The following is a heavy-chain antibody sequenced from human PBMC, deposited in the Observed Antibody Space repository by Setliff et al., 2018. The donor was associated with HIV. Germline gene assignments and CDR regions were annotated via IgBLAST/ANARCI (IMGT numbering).Heavy chain of an antibody. J-gene: IGHJ4*02. CDR2: IIPFYAVA. D-gene: IGHD2-2*01. CDR1: GGTFSSHS. V-gene: IGHV1-69*10. Sequence: SVKVSCKTSGGTFSSHSFNWVRQTPGQGLQWMGGIIPFYAVANYAQRFRGRVTITADKSTSTGYMELSSLRSEDTAVYYCARESACSSTSCPKVLDYWGQGTLVTVSS. CDR3: ARESACSSTSCPKVLDY.